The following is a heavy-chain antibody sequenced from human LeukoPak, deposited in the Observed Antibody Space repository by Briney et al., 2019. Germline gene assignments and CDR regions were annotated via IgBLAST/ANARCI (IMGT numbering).Heavy chain of an antibody. V-gene: IGHV3-38-3*01. J-gene: IGHJ4*02. CDR3: AKYLYPTTPYFDY. D-gene: IGHD4-11*01. Sequence: GGSLRLSCAASGFTVSSNEMSWVRQAPGKGLEWVSSISGGSTYYADSRKGRFTISRDNSKNTLHLQMNSLRAEDTAVYYCAKYLYPTTPYFDYWGQGTLVTVSS. CDR1: GFTVSSNE. CDR2: ISGGST.